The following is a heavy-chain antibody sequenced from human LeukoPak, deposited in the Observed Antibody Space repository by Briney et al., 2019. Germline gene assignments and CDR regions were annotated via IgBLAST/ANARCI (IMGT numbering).Heavy chain of an antibody. CDR2: INHSGST. V-gene: IGHV4-34*01. D-gene: IGHD3-22*01. CDR1: GGSFSGYY. CDR3: ARVEKISMIVVVITDAFDI. J-gene: IGHJ3*02. Sequence: KSSQTLSLTCAVYGGSFSGYYWSWIRQPPGKGLEWIGEINHSGSTNYNPSLKSRVTISVDTSKNQFSLKLSSVTAADTAVYYCARVEKISMIVVVITDAFDIWGQGTMVTVSS.